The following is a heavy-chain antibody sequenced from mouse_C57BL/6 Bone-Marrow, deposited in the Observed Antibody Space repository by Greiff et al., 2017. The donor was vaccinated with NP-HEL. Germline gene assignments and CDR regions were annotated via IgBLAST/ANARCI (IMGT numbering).Heavy chain of an antibody. CDR1: GFTFSDYY. CDR3: ARRSTVVAPDYAMDY. V-gene: IGHV5-12*01. D-gene: IGHD1-1*01. CDR2: ISNGGGST. Sequence: EVKLVESGGGLVQPGGSLQLSCAASGFTFSDYYMYWVRQTPEKRLEWVAYISNGGGSTYYPDTVKGRFTISRDNAKNTRYLQMSRLKSEDTAMYYCARRSTVVAPDYAMDYWGQGTSVTVSS. J-gene: IGHJ4*01.